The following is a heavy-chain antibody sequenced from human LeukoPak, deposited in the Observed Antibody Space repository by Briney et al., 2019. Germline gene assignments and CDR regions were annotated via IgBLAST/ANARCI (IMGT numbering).Heavy chain of an antibody. CDR1: GFPFSSDW. Sequence: GGSLRLSCAASGFPFSSDWMHWVRQAPGKGLVWVSRIKSDGSSISYADSVKGRFTISRDNSKNTLYLQMSSLRAEDTAVYYCVKVGYCSGGRCNNWFDPWGQGTLVTVSS. J-gene: IGHJ5*02. D-gene: IGHD2-15*01. V-gene: IGHV3-74*01. CDR2: IKSDGSSI. CDR3: VKVGYCSGGRCNNWFDP.